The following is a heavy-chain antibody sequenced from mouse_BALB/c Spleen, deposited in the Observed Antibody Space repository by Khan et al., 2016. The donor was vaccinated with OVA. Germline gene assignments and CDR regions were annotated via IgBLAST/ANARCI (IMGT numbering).Heavy chain of an antibody. J-gene: IGHJ1*01. CDR2: INPSNGGT. Sequence: QVQLKQSGAELVKPGASVKLSCKASGYTFTRYYIYWVRQRPGQGLQWIGEINPSNGGTNFNEKFKSKATLTVDKSSSTAYMQHSSLTSEDSAVYYGIRKDYYGSSRQCLDVWGAGTTVTVSS. V-gene: IGHV1-53*01. CDR3: IRKDYYGSSRQCLDV. CDR1: GYTFTRYY. D-gene: IGHD1-1*01.